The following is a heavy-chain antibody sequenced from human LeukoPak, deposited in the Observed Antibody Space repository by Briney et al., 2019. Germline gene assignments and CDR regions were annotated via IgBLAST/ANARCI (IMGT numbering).Heavy chain of an antibody. Sequence: SETLSLTCTVSGGSISSSSYYWGWIRQPPGKGLEWIGSIYYSGSTYYNPSLKSRVTISVDTSKNQFSLRLSSVTAADTAVYYCAREGRHYGDYVRYFQHWGQGTLVTVSS. V-gene: IGHV4-39*07. CDR1: GGSISSSSYY. CDR2: IYYSGST. J-gene: IGHJ1*01. D-gene: IGHD4-17*01. CDR3: AREGRHYGDYVRYFQH.